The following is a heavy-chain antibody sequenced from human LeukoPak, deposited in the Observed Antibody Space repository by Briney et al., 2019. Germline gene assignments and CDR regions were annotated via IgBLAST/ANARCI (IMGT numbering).Heavy chain of an antibody. D-gene: IGHD2-15*01. Sequence: PGGSLRLSCAASGFTFSSYGMHWVRQAPGKGLEWVAVIWHDGRNKYYADSVKGRFTVSRDNSKNTLSLQMDSLRADDTAAYYCARDGGSDDPIDSWGQGTLVTVSS. V-gene: IGHV3-33*01. J-gene: IGHJ5*02. CDR3: ARDGGSDDPIDS. CDR2: IWHDGRNK. CDR1: GFTFSSYG.